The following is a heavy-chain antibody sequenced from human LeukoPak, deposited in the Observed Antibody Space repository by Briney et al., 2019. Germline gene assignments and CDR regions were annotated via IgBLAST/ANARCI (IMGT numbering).Heavy chain of an antibody. J-gene: IGHJ6*03. Sequence: SETLSLTCTVSGGSISSGSYYWSWIRQPAGKGLEWIGRIYTSGSTNYNPSLKSRVTISVDTSKNQFSLKLSSVTAADTAVYYCARLRLLRYFDRYYYMDVWGKGTTVTISS. CDR3: ARLRLLRYFDRYYYMDV. CDR1: GGSISSGSYY. D-gene: IGHD3-9*01. V-gene: IGHV4-61*02. CDR2: IYTSGST.